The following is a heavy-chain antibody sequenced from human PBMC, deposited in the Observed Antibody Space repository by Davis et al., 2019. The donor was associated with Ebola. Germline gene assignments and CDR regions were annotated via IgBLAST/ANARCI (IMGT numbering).Heavy chain of an antibody. CDR1: GGSISSGGYY. Sequence: PSETLSLTCTVSGGSISSGGYYWSWIRQHPGKGLEWIGYIYYSGSTYYNPSLKSRVTISVDTSKNQFSLKRSSVTAADTAVYYCARAGWGWVDYWGQGTLVTVSS. D-gene: IGHD6-19*01. CDR3: ARAGWGWVDY. CDR2: IYYSGST. J-gene: IGHJ4*02. V-gene: IGHV4-31*03.